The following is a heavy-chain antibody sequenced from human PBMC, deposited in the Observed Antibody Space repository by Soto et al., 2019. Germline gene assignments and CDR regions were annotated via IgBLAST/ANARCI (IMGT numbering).Heavy chain of an antibody. J-gene: IGHJ3*02. D-gene: IGHD4-17*01. CDR1: GCSISSYF. CDR3: ARSTYGADDAFDI. CDR2: IHYTGST. Sequence: SETLSLTCTVSGCSISSYFWSWIRQPPGKGLEWIGYIHYTGSTDYNPSLKSRVTISVDTSQTQFSLKLSSVTAADTAVYYCARSTYGADDAFDIWGQGTMVTVSS. V-gene: IGHV4-59*08.